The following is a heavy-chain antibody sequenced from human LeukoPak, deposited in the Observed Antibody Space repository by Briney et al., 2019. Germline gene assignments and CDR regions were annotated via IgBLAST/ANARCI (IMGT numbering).Heavy chain of an antibody. V-gene: IGHV1-3*01. Sequence: ASVKVSCKASGYTFTSYAMHWVRQAPGQRLEWKGWINAGNGNTKYSQKFQGRVTITRDTSASTAYMELSSLRSEDTAVYYCARDVGSKQPSGFDYWGQGTLVTVSS. CDR3: ARDVGSKQPSGFDY. CDR2: INAGNGNT. J-gene: IGHJ4*02. D-gene: IGHD3-10*01. CDR1: GYTFTSYA.